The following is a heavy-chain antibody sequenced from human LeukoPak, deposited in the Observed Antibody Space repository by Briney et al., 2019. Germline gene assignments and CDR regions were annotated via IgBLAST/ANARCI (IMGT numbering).Heavy chain of an antibody. D-gene: IGHD5-24*01. J-gene: IGHJ4*02. CDR1: GDSVSGNSAA. Sequence: SQTLSLTCAISGDSVSGNSAAWNWIRQSPSRGLEWLGRTYYRSTWFNDYAVSVKSRIIINPDTSKNQISLQLTSVTPEDTAVYYCARNSPPDGYTFDYWGQGTLVTVSS. CDR3: ARNSPPDGYTFDY. V-gene: IGHV6-1*01. CDR2: TYYRSTWFN.